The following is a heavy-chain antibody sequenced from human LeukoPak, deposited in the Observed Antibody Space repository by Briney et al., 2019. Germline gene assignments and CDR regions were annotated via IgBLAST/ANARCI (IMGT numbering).Heavy chain of an antibody. CDR1: GFTFSSYW. Sequence: GGSLRLSCAASGFTFSSYWMSWVRQAPGKGLEWVANIKQDGSEKYYVDSVKGRFTISRDSAKNSLYLQMNSLRAEDTAVYYCARVAKVGATSAFDIWGQGTMVTVSS. V-gene: IGHV3-7*01. CDR3: ARVAKVGATSAFDI. J-gene: IGHJ3*02. CDR2: IKQDGSEK. D-gene: IGHD1-26*01.